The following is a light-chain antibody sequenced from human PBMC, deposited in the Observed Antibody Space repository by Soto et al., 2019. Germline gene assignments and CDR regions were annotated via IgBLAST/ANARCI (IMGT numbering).Light chain of an antibody. CDR3: SSHTSGSTRV. CDR1: SGDVGGYDY. Sequence: QSALTQPASVSGSPGQSIDISCTGTSGDVGGYDYVSWYQQHPDKAPKLMIYEVTKRPSWVSNRFSGSKSSNTASLTISGLQPEDEADYYCSSHTSGSTRVFGSGTKVTVL. J-gene: IGLJ1*01. CDR2: EVT. V-gene: IGLV2-14*01.